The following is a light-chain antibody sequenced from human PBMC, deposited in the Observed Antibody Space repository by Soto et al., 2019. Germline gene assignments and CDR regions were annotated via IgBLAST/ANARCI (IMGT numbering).Light chain of an antibody. Sequence: PGERATLSCRASQSVSSYLAWYQQKPGQAPRLLIYDASNRATGIPARFSGSGSGTDFTLTISSLQSEDFAFYYCQQYNNWPPVTLGPGTKVDIK. V-gene: IGKV3D-15*01. J-gene: IGKJ1*01. CDR2: DAS. CDR1: QSVSSY. CDR3: QQYNNWPPVT.